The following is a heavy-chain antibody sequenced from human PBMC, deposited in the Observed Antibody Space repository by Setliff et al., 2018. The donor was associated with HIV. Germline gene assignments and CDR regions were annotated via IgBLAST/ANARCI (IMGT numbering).Heavy chain of an antibody. J-gene: IGHJ4*02. Sequence: SETLSLTCPVSGDSTSSYYWSWIRQPPGKGLEWIGYIYTTGSTNYNPSLKSRVRILLDTSKNQFSLNLSSVTAADTAIYYCARDWGYIAATPDYWGQGTRVTVSS. CDR3: ARDWGYIAATPDY. CDR1: GDSTSSYY. V-gene: IGHV4-4*09. CDR2: IYTTGST. D-gene: IGHD5-12*01.